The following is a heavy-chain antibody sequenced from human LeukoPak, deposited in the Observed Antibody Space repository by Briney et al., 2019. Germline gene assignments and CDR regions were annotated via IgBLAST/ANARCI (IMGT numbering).Heavy chain of an antibody. D-gene: IGHD1-26*01. CDR2: IYYSGST. V-gene: IGHV4-39*01. Sequence: PSETLSLTCTVSGGSISSSKYYWGWIRQPPGKGLEWIGSIYYSGSTYYNPSLKSRVTISVDTSMNQFSLKLSSVTAADTAVFYCATPYSGGYHGLDIWGQGTMVTVSS. CDR1: GGSISSSKYY. J-gene: IGHJ3*02. CDR3: ATPYSGGYHGLDI.